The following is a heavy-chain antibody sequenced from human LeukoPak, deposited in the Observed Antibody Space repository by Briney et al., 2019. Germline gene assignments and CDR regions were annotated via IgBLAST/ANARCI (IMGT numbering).Heavy chain of an antibody. Sequence: GGSLRLSCAASGFTFSSYNMNWVRQAPGKGLEWVSDISGSAGSTYYADSVKGRFTISRDNFKNTLYLQINSLRAEDTALYFCVKCDTRGGRQVDYWGQGTLVTVSS. CDR1: GFTFSSYN. D-gene: IGHD2-15*01. J-gene: IGHJ4*02. CDR3: VKCDTRGGRQVDY. V-gene: IGHV3-23*01. CDR2: ISGSAGST.